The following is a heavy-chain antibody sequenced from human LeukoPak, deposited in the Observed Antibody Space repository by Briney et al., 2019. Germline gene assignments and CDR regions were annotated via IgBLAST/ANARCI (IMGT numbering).Heavy chain of an antibody. D-gene: IGHD2-21*01. CDR3: AREFVDDAFDI. CDR2: ISNSSNYI. Sequence: GGSLRLSCAAPGFTFSSYSMNWVRQAPGKGLGCVSSISNSSNYIYYADSVKGRFTISRDNAKNSLYLQMNSLRAEDTAVYYCAREFVDDAFDIWGQGTMVTVSS. CDR1: GFTFSSYS. V-gene: IGHV3-21*01. J-gene: IGHJ3*02.